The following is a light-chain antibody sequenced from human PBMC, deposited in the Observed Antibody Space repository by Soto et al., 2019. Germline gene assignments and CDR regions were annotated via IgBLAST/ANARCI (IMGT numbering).Light chain of an antibody. CDR3: QSYDSSLSGYV. V-gene: IGLV1-40*01. CDR2: GNN. J-gene: IGLJ1*01. CDR1: SSNIGAGYD. Sequence: QSALTQPPSVSGGPGQRVTISCTGSSSNIGAGYDVHWYQQLPGTAPTLLISGNNNRPSGVPDRLSGSKSGTSASLAITGLRAEDEADYFCQSYDSSLSGYVFGTGTRVTVL.